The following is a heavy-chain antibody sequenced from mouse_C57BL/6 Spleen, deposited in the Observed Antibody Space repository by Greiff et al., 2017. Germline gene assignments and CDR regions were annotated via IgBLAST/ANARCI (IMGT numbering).Heavy chain of an antibody. CDR3: TTSAAYYGNVWYFDV. J-gene: IGHJ1*03. V-gene: IGHV14-4*01. D-gene: IGHD2-10*01. Sequence: EVQLQQSGAELVRPGASVKLSCTASGFNIKDDYMHWVKQRPEQGLEWIGWIDPENGDTEYASKFQGKATLTADTSSNTAYLQLNSLTSEDTAVYYCTTSAAYYGNVWYFDVWGTGTTVTVSS. CDR1: GFNIKDDY. CDR2: IDPENGDT.